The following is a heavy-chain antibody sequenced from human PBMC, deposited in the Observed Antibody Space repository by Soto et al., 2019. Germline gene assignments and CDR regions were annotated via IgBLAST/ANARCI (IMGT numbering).Heavy chain of an antibody. D-gene: IGHD1-26*01. J-gene: IGHJ4*03. CDR1: GGSVSSGNYY. V-gene: IGHV4-61*01. CDR2: IYHDGFT. CDR3: ARASGSY. Sequence: PSATLSLTCSVSGGSVSSGNYYWTWIRQPPGKGLEWIGYIYHDGFTNYNPSLKSRVTISLDTSKNEFTLRLRSVTAADTAIYYCARASGSY.